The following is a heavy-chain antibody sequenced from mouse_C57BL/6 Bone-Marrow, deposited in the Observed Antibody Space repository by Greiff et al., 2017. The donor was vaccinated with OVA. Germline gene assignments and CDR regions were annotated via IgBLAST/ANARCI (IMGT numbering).Heavy chain of an antibody. Sequence: VQLKESGPGLVKPSQSLSLTCSVTGYYITSGYYWNWIRQFPGNKLEWMGYISYDGSNNYNPSLKNRISITRDTSKNQFFLKLNSVTTEDTATYYCAREGDSDYWGQGTTLTVSS. CDR1: GYYITSGYY. CDR3: AREGDSDY. J-gene: IGHJ2*01. CDR2: ISYDGSN. V-gene: IGHV3-6*01.